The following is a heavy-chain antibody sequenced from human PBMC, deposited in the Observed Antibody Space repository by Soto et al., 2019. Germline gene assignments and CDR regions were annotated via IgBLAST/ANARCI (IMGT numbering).Heavy chain of an antibody. V-gene: IGHV4-61*01. CDR3: ARIVVGVTVDL. CDR1: AASVWSDSYL. D-gene: IGHD1-26*01. J-gene: IGHJ4*02. Sequence: GKTSETRSLTCTVSAASVWSDSYLWTWIRQPPGKGLEWIAYISHTGDTNYNPSLKSRVTISIDTSRNQFSLTVTSVTAADTAVYFCARIVVGVTVDLWGQGSLVTVSS. CDR2: ISHTGDT.